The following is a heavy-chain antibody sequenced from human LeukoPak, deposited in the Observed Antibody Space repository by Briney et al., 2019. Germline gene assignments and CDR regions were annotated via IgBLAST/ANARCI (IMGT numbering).Heavy chain of an antibody. CDR2: ISSSGSTI. J-gene: IGHJ4*02. CDR1: GFTFSDYY. CDR3: ARDPERRYFDY. V-gene: IGHV3-11*04. D-gene: IGHD1-14*01. Sequence: GGSLRLSCAASGFTFSDYYMSWIRQAPGKGLEWVSYISSSGSTIYYEDSVKGRLTISRDNAKNSMYLQMNSLRAEDTAVYYCARDPERRYFDYWGQGTLVTVSS.